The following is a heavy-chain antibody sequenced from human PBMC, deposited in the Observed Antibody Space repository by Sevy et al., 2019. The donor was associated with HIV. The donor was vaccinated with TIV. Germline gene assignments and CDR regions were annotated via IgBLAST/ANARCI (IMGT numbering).Heavy chain of an antibody. CDR2: ISTSTTYT. J-gene: IGHJ4*02. CDR1: GFTFSDYC. CDR3: ARAPDTVMEVDY. D-gene: IGHD5-18*01. V-gene: IGHV3-11*06. Sequence: GGSLRLSCAASGFTFSDYCMNWIRQAPGKGLEWISYISTSTTYTNYPNSVKGRFTNSRDNAKNSLYLQMNSLRAEDTAVYYCARAPDTVMEVDYWGQGTLVTVSS.